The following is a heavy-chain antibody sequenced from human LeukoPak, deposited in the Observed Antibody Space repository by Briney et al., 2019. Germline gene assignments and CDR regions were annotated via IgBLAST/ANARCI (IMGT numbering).Heavy chain of an antibody. V-gene: IGHV4-34*01. CDR3: ARGKGYSDYIGWFDP. CDR2: IHHSGIT. J-gene: IGHJ5*02. CDR1: GGSFSDYY. D-gene: IGHD4-11*01. Sequence: SETLSLTCAVYGGSFSDYYWSWIRQPSGKGLEWIGGIHHSGITNYNPSLKGRVTISIDTSKNHFSLKLGSVTAADTAVYYCARGKGYSDYIGWFDPWGQGTQVTVSS.